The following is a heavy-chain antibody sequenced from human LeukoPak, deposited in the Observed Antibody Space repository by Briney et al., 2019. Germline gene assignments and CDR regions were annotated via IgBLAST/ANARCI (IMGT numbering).Heavy chain of an antibody. J-gene: IGHJ3*02. Sequence: PGGSLRLSCAASGFTFRDYYMGWIRQAPGKGLEWVSYISSSDTGIYYADSVKGRFTISRDNAKNSLYLQVNSLRAEDTAVYYCARAMWDAFDNWGQGTMVTVSS. D-gene: IGHD3-10*02. CDR3: ARAMWDAFDN. CDR1: GFTFRDYY. CDR2: ISSSDTGI. V-gene: IGHV3-11*01.